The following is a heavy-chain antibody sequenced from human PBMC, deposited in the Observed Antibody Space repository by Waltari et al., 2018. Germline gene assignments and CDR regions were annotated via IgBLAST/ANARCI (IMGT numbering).Heavy chain of an antibody. D-gene: IGHD6-19*01. CDR2: IYYSGST. CDR3: ARRGIAVAGTIY. Sequence: QLQLQESGPGLVKPSETLSLTCTVSGGSISSSSYYWGWIRQPPGKGMEWIGCIYYSGSTYYNPTLKSRVTISVDTSKNQFSLKLSSVTAADTAVYYCARRGIAVAGTIYWGQGTLVTVSS. V-gene: IGHV4-39*01. J-gene: IGHJ4*02. CDR1: GGSISSSSYY.